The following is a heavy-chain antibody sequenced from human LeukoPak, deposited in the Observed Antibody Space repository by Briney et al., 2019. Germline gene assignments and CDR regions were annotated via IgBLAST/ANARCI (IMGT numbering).Heavy chain of an antibody. J-gene: IGHJ4*02. CDR1: GYSFTSYW. CDR2: IYPGDSDT. CDR3: ARQNGEPDGPFDY. V-gene: IGHV5-51*01. D-gene: IGHD3-10*01. Sequence: GESLKISCKGSGYSFTSYWIGWVRQMPGKGLEWMGIIYPGDSDTRYSPSFQGQDTISADKSISTAYLQWSSLTASDTAMYYCARQNGEPDGPFDYWGQGTLVTVSS.